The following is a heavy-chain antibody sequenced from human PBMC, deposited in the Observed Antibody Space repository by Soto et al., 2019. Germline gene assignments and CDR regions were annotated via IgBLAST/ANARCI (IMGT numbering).Heavy chain of an antibody. V-gene: IGHV4-31*03. Sequence: QVQLQESGPGLVKPSQTLSLTCTVSGGSISSGGYYWSWIRQHPGKGLEWIGYIYYSGSTYYNPSLKSRVTISVDTSKNQFSLKLSSVTAADTAVYWCARGYYGSENYYNPTLGMDVWGQGTTVTVSS. D-gene: IGHD3-10*01. J-gene: IGHJ6*02. CDR1: GGSISSGGYY. CDR3: ARGYYGSENYYNPTLGMDV. CDR2: IYYSGST.